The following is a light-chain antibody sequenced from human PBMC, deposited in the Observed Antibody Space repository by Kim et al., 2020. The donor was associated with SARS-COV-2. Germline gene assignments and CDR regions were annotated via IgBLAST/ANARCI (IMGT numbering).Light chain of an antibody. J-gene: IGKJ2*01. Sequence: EIVLTQSPATLSLSPGERATLSCRASQSVSSYLAWYQQKPGQAPRLLIYDASNRATGIPARFSGSGSGTDFTLTISSLEPEDFAVYYCQQRSNWPSFGQGTQAGDQT. V-gene: IGKV3-11*01. CDR1: QSVSSY. CDR2: DAS. CDR3: QQRSNWPS.